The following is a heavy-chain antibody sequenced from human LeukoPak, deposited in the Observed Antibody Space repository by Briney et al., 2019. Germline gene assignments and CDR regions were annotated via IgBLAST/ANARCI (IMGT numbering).Heavy chain of an antibody. CDR3: ARHGYGSQGNWFDP. CDR2: INDRGST. V-gene: IGHV4-61*10. Sequence: SETLSLTCTVSGGSISSGSYYWSWIRQPAGKGLEWIGEINDRGSTNYNPSLKSRVAISVDTSKNQFSLKLTSVTAADTAVYFCARHGYGSQGNWFDPWGQGPLVTVSS. J-gene: IGHJ5*02. D-gene: IGHD3-10*01. CDR1: GGSISSGSYY.